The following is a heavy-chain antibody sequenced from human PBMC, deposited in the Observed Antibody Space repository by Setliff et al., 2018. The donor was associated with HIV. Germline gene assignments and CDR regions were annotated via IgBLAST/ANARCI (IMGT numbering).Heavy chain of an antibody. Sequence: ASVKVSCKASGYTFTGYYMHWVRQAPGHRLEWMGRINPKSGGTNYAQKFQGRVTMTRDTSINTVYMELSRLRSDDTAVYYCASWGGSPDGYFYYYMDVWGKVTTVTVSS. J-gene: IGHJ6*03. CDR2: INPKSGGT. D-gene: IGHD1-26*01. V-gene: IGHV1-2*06. CDR3: ASWGGSPDGYFYYYMDV. CDR1: GYTFTGYY.